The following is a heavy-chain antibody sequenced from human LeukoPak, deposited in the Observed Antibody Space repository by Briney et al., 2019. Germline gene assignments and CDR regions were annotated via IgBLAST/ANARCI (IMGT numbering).Heavy chain of an antibody. CDR3: ARGRDAYKVGNT. V-gene: IGHV4-39*01. J-gene: IGHJ5*02. D-gene: IGHD5-24*01. CDR1: GASLGSDPYY. Sequence: SETLSLTCTVSGASLGSDPYYWGWIRQPPGKGLEWIGSILYTGNTYSNPSLKSRVTISVDTPKSQFSLKLSSVTAADTGVYYCARGRDAYKVGNTWGRGTLVTVSS. CDR2: ILYTGNT.